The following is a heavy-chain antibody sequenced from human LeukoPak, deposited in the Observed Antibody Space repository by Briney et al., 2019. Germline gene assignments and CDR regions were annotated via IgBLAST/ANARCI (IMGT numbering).Heavy chain of an antibody. J-gene: IGHJ6*03. CDR2: ISGDSRYI. CDR1: GFTFSSYT. D-gene: IGHD3-16*01. Sequence: PGGSLRLSCAASGFTFSSYTINWVRQAPGKGLEWVSAISGDSRYIYYADSVKGRFTISRDNAKNSLYLQMNSLRAEDTALYHCARVWAGGYYYYMDVWGKGTTVTVSS. CDR3: ARVWAGGYYYYMDV. V-gene: IGHV3-21*04.